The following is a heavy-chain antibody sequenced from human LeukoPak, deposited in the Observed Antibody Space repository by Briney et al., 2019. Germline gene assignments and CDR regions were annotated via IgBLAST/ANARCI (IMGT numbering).Heavy chain of an antibody. Sequence: ASVKVSCKASGYTFTDYYMHWVRQAPGQGLEWMGWINPNSGGTNYTQKFQGRVTMTRDTSISTAYMELSRLRSDDTAVYYCAVFPGIVGGTPLRNGAFDIWGQGTMVTVSS. D-gene: IGHD1-26*01. CDR3: AVFPGIVGGTPLRNGAFDI. J-gene: IGHJ3*02. V-gene: IGHV1-2*02. CDR1: GYTFTDYY. CDR2: INPNSGGT.